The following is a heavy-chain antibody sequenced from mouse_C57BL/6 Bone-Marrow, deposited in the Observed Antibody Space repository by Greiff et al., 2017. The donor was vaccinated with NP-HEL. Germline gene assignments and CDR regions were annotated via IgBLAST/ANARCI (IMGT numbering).Heavy chain of an antibody. CDR1: GYAFTNYL. D-gene: IGHD1-1*02. CDR3: ARSLWSFDY. J-gene: IGHJ2*01. Sequence: QVQLQQSGAELVRPGTSVKVSCKASGYAFTNYLIEWVKQRPGQGLEWIGVINPGSGGTNYNEKFKGKATLTADKSSSTAYMQLSSLTSEDSAVYFCARSLWSFDYWGQGTTPTVSS. CDR2: INPGSGGT. V-gene: IGHV1-54*01.